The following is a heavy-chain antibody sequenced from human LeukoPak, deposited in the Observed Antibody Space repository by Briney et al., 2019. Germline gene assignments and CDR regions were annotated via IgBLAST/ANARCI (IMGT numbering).Heavy chain of an antibody. CDR1: GYSFATYW. D-gene: IGHD3-22*01. V-gene: IGHV5-51*01. J-gene: IGHJ4*02. CDR3: ARQIRDSSGYYSYYFDY. CDR2: IYPGDSDT. Sequence: GESLKISGKGSGYSFATYWIGWVRQMPARGLEWMGIIYPGDSDTRYSPCFQGLVTISADKSISTAYLQWRSLKASDTAMYYCARQIRDSSGYYSYYFDYRGQGTLVTVSS.